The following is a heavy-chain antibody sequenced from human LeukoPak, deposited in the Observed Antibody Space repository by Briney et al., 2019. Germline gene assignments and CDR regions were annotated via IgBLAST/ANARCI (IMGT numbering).Heavy chain of an antibody. D-gene: IGHD6-13*01. V-gene: IGHV3-7*01. J-gene: IGHJ4*02. CDR2: IKGDGSEK. CDR1: GFTFSTYW. Sequence: GGSLRLSCAASGFTFSTYWMAWVRQAPGKGLEWVANIKGDGSEKYHGDSVTGRFTISRDNAKNSLYLQMNSLRAEDTAVYYCARETYSSSCNDYWGQGTLVTVSS. CDR3: ARETYSSSCNDY.